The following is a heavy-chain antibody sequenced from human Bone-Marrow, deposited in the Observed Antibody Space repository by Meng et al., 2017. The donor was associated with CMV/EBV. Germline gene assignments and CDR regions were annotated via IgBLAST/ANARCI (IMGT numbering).Heavy chain of an antibody. Sequence: SSVTVSCKASGGTFSSYAISWVRQATGQGLEWMGGIIPILGIANYAQKFQGRVTLPADKSTSTAYMELSSLRSQDTAVYYCASRYCSSTSCQPYYYYYGMDVWGQGTTVTVSS. J-gene: IGHJ6*02. CDR3: ASRYCSSTSCQPYYYYYGMDV. CDR2: IIPILGIA. V-gene: IGHV1-69*10. CDR1: GGTFSSYA. D-gene: IGHD2-2*01.